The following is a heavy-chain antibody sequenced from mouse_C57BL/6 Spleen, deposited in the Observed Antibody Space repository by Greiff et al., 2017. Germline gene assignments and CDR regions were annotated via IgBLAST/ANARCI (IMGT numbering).Heavy chain of an antibody. Sequence: QVQLKQSGPELVKPWASVKISCKASGYAFSSSWMNWVKQRPGKGLEWIGRIYPGDGDTNYNGKFKGKATLTADKSSSTAYMQLSSLTSEDSAVYFCARSHYGSSYFDYWGQGTTLTVSS. CDR3: ARSHYGSSYFDY. V-gene: IGHV1-82*01. J-gene: IGHJ2*01. CDR2: IYPGDGDT. CDR1: GYAFSSSW. D-gene: IGHD1-1*01.